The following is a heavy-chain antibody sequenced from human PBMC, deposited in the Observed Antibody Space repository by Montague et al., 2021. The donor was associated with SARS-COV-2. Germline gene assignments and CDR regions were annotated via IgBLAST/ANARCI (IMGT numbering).Heavy chain of an antibody. CDR2: IYDSGST. CDR1: GGSISSNNYY. V-gene: IGHV4-39*01. J-gene: IGHJ3*02. Sequence: SETLSLTCTVSGGSISSNNYYWDWIRQPPGKGLEWIGGIYDSGSTYYNPSLKSRVTISVDTSKNHFSLKLNSVTAADTAVYYCARQGRKHLPVATTIDGFEIWGQGTMVTVSS. D-gene: IGHD1-26*01. CDR3: ARQGRKHLPVATTIDGFEI.